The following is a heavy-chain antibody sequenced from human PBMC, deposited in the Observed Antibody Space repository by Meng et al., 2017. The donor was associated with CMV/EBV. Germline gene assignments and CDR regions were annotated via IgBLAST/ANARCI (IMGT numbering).Heavy chain of an antibody. V-gene: IGHV3-30*02. CDR3: AKDGSLGRKIVVPAVTPVCPDY. CDR2: IRYDGDNR. D-gene: IGHD2-2*02. Sequence: GESLKISCVASGFTFSSYGMHWVRQAPGKGLEWVAFIRYDGDNRYYADSVKGRFTISRDNSKNTLYLQMNSLRAEDTAVYYCAKDGSLGRKIVVPAVTPVCPDYWGQGTLVTVSS. CDR1: GFTFSSYG. J-gene: IGHJ4*02.